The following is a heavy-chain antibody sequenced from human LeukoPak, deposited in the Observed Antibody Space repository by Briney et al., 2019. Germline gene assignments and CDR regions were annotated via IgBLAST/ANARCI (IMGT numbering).Heavy chain of an antibody. CDR3: ARGGSSGWYAGGFDY. V-gene: IGHV3-33*01. CDR2: IWYDGSNK. J-gene: IGHJ4*02. Sequence: GGSLRLSCAASGFTFSSYGMHWVRQAPGKGLEWVAVIWYDGSNKYYADSVKGRFTISRDNSKNTLYLQMNSLRAEDTAVYYCARGGSSGWYAGGFDYWGKGTLVTVSS. CDR1: GFTFSSYG. D-gene: IGHD6-19*01.